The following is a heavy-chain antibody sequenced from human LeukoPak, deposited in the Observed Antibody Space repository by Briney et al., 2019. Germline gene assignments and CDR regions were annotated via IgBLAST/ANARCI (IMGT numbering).Heavy chain of an antibody. Sequence: GGSLRLSCAASGVTFADYAMHWVREAPGPGLEWVSGIGGNSDNIGYADSVTGRFTISSDKAKHSLYLPMDSLTSEDRALHYCAKTQAVTGYGDRFDPWGQGNLVTVSS. CDR2: IGGNSDNI. CDR3: AKTQAVTGYGDRFDP. V-gene: IGHV3-9*01. D-gene: IGHD6-19*01. CDR1: GVTFADYA. J-gene: IGHJ5*02.